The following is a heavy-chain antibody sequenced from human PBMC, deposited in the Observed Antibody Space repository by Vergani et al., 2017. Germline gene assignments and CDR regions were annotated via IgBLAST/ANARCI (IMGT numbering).Heavy chain of an antibody. D-gene: IGHD6-19*01. V-gene: IGHV1-69*01. CDR1: GGTFSSYA. CDR2: IIPIFGTA. J-gene: IGHJ4*02. Sequence: QVQLVQSGAEVKKPGSSVKVSCKASGGTFSSYAISWVRQAPGQGLEWMGGIIPIFGTANYAQKFQGRVTITADESTSTAYMELSSLRSEDTAVYYCARVELDYSSGWYGGDAYYFDYWGQGTLVTVSS. CDR3: ARVELDYSSGWYGGDAYYFDY.